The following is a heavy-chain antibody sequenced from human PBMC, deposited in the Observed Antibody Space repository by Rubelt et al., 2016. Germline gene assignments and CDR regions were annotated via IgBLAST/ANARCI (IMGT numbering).Heavy chain of an antibody. V-gene: IGHV3-23*01. Sequence: GKGLEWVSTISDSGGITYYGDSVKGRFTISRDNSKNTLYLQMNSLRAEDTAVYYCARVRDSSGYYADWYFDLWGRGTLVTVSS. CDR2: ISDSGGIT. J-gene: IGHJ2*01. CDR3: ARVRDSSGYYADWYFDL. D-gene: IGHD3-22*01.